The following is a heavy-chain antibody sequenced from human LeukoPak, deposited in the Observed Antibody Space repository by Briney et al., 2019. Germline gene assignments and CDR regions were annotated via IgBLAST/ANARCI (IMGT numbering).Heavy chain of an antibody. Sequence: ASVKVSCKASGYTFTTYYVHWVRQAPGQGLEWMGIINPSGGSTTYAQKFRGRLTMTRDMSTSTVYMELSSLRSEDTAVYYCARDKGSPDAFDIWGQGTMVTVSS. CDR2: INPSGGST. V-gene: IGHV1-46*01. CDR3: ARDKGSPDAFDI. J-gene: IGHJ3*02. D-gene: IGHD3-10*01. CDR1: GYTFTTYY.